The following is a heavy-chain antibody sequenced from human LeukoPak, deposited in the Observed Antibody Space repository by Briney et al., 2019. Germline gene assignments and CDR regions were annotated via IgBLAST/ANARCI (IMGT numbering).Heavy chain of an antibody. CDR1: GFTVRSDD. V-gene: IGHV3-53*01. CDR3: ARAAAGRAYYHYGMDV. CDR2: LDSDGSP. Sequence: GGSLRLSCAAFGFTVRSDDMNWVRQAPGKGLEWVSILDSDGSPSYPDSVKGRFTISRDNSKNTLDLQMNSLRAEDTAVYYCARAAAGRAYYHYGMDVWGQGTTVTVSS. D-gene: IGHD6-13*01. J-gene: IGHJ6*02.